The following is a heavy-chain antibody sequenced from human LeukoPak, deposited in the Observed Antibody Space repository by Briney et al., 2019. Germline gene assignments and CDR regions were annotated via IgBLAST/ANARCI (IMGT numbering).Heavy chain of an antibody. J-gene: IGHJ3*02. Sequence: SETLSLTCAVSGGPISSSNWWSWVRQPPGKGPEWIGEIYHSGSTNYNPSLKSRVTISVDKSKNQFSLKLSSVAAADTAVYYCARAQPSSGYPLDAFDIWGQGTMVTVSS. CDR3: ARAQPSSGYPLDAFDI. CDR2: IYHSGST. V-gene: IGHV4-4*02. CDR1: GGPISSSNW. D-gene: IGHD3-22*01.